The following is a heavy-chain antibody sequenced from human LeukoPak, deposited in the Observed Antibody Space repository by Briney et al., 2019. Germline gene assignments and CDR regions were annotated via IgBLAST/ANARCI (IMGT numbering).Heavy chain of an antibody. Sequence: GRSLRLSCAASGFTFSSYGMHWVRQAPGKGLEWVAVIWYDGSHKYHADSVRGRITVSRDNSKNTVYLQMNSLRAEDTAVYYCARDRIYDFIKNTDDYHYGMDVWDQGTTVTVSS. D-gene: IGHD3-3*01. CDR3: ARDRIYDFIKNTDDYHYGMDV. V-gene: IGHV3-33*01. CDR1: GFTFSSYG. J-gene: IGHJ6*02. CDR2: IWYDGSHK.